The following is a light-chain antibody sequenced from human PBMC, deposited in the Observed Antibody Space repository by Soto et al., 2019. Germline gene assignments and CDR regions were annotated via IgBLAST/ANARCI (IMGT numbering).Light chain of an antibody. J-gene: IGKJ4*01. CDR3: QQYGGSPLVT. Sequence: ETVLTQSPGTLSLSPGERATLSCRASQSISSGYLAWYQQRPGQAPRLLIPGASNRATGIPDRFSGSGSGTDFTLTISRLEPEDFAVYYCQQYGGSPLVTFGGGTKVEI. CDR1: QSISSGY. V-gene: IGKV3-20*01. CDR2: GAS.